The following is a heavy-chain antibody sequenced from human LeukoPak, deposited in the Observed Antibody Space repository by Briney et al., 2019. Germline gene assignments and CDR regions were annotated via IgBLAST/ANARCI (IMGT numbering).Heavy chain of an antibody. J-gene: IGHJ4*02. D-gene: IGHD1-26*01. CDR1: GFTFSSSW. Sequence: GGSLRLSCAASGFTFSSSWMSWVRQAPGKGLEWVSVIYSGGSTYYADSVKGRFTISRDNSKNTLYLQMNSLRAEDTAVYYCARDLGGFDYWGQGTLVTVSS. V-gene: IGHV3-53*01. CDR2: IYSGGST. CDR3: ARDLGGFDY.